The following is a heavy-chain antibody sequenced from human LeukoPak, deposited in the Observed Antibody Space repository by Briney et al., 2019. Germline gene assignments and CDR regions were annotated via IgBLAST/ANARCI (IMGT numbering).Heavy chain of an antibody. CDR1: GFTFDDYA. D-gene: IGHD2-2*01. CDR2: ISWNSGSI. Sequence: GRSLRLSCAASGFTFDDYAMHWVRHAPGKGLEWVSGISWNSGSIGYADSVKGRFTISRDNAKNSLYLQMNSLRAEDTALYYCAKAYCSSTSCYVHYWGQGTLVTVSS. CDR3: AKAYCSSTSCYVHY. J-gene: IGHJ4*02. V-gene: IGHV3-9*01.